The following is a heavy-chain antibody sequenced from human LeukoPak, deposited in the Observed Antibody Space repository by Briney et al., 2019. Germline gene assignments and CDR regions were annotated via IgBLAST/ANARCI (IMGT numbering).Heavy chain of an antibody. J-gene: IGHJ4*02. Sequence: GGSLRLSCAASGFTFSNAWMRWVRQAPGKGLEWVGHIKSKTDGGTTDYAAPVKGRFNISRNDSKNTLYLQMNSLKTEDTAVYYCTTEYYYDTSGDYWGQGTLVTVSS. V-gene: IGHV3-15*01. D-gene: IGHD3-22*01. CDR2: IKSKTDGGTT. CDR3: TTEYYYDTSGDY. CDR1: GFTFSNAW.